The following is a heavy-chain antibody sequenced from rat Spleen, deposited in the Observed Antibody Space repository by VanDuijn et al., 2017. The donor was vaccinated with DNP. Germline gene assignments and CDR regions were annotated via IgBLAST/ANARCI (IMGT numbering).Heavy chain of an antibody. V-gene: IGHV5-7*01. J-gene: IGHJ3*01. CDR3: VRLGGKGLFSK. CDR1: GFTFSDYN. D-gene: IGHD3-1*01. CDR2: ISYDGSRA. Sequence: EVQLVESGGGLLQPGRSLKLSCAASGFTFSDYNMAWVRQAPKKGREWVATISYDGSRAYYRDYVKGRFTISRDNAKSTLYLQMDSLRSEDTASYYCVRLGGKGLFSKWGQGTLVTVSS.